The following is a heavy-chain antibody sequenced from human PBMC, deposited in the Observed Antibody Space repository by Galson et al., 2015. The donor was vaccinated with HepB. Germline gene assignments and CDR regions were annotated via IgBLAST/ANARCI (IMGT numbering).Heavy chain of an antibody. J-gene: IGHJ6*02. CDR3: ARGGAYCGGDCYSRVGMDV. CDR2: ICSGGST. V-gene: IGHV3-53*01. D-gene: IGHD2-21*02. CDR1: GFTVSSNY. Sequence: SLRLSCAASGFTVSSNYMSWVRQAPGKGLEWVSVICSGGSTYYADSVKGRFTISRDNSKNTLYLQMNSLRAEDTAVYYCARGGAYCGGDCYSRVGMDVWGQGTTVTVSS.